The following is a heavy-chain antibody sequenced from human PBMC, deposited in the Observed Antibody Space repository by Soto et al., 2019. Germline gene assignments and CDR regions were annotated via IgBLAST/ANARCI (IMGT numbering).Heavy chain of an antibody. CDR1: GVSISSYF. J-gene: IGHJ6*02. Sequence: SETLALPCTVSGVSISSYFWIWIREPPGKGLEWIGYIYYSGSTNYNPSLKSRVTISVDTSKNQFSLKLSSVTAADTAVYYCAREGSYKNYYYYGMDVWGQGTTVT. V-gene: IGHV4-59*01. CDR2: IYYSGST. CDR3: AREGSYKNYYYYGMDV. D-gene: IGHD2-15*01.